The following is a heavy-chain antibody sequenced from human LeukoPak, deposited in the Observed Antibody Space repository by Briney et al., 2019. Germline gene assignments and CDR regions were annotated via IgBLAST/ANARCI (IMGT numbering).Heavy chain of an antibody. J-gene: IGHJ6*03. V-gene: IGHV4-39*07. D-gene: IGHD3-9*01. CDR1: GGSISSSSYY. CDR3: ARDTLHAERELVCGYMDV. Sequence: SETLSLTCTVSGGSISSSSYYWGWIRQPPGKGLEWIGSIYYSGSTYYNPSLKSRVTISVDMSKNQFSLKLSSVTAADTAVYYCARDTLHAERELVCGYMDVWGKGTTVTVSS. CDR2: IYYSGST.